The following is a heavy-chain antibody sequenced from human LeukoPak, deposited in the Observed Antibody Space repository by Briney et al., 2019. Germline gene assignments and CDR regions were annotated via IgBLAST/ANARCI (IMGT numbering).Heavy chain of an antibody. CDR2: IWYDGSNQ. CDR1: GFTFRNYG. Sequence: PGGSLRLSCAASGFTFRNYGMHWVRQAPGKGLEWVAVIWYDGSNQYYADSVKGRFTISRDNPKNTLYLQMNSLRAEDTAVYYCARDIRSRYFDLWGRGTLVTVSS. V-gene: IGHV3-33*01. CDR3: ARDIRSRYFDL. D-gene: IGHD2-21*01. J-gene: IGHJ2*01.